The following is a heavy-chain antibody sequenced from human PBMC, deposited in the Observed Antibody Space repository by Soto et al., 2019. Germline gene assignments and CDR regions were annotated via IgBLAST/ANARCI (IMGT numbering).Heavy chain of an antibody. CDR1: GFTFRSYV. CDR2: TSYDGTNK. Sequence: QVQLVESGGGVVQPGTSLRLSCVGSGFTFRSYVIHWVRQAPGKGLEWVALTSYDGTNKFYDDSVKGRFTISRDNSSNIVYLHMDSLRLEDTALYYCARWGTTGGLDVWGQGTLVSVSS. CDR3: ARWGTTGGLDV. V-gene: IGHV3-30*19. D-gene: IGHD3-16*01. J-gene: IGHJ4*02.